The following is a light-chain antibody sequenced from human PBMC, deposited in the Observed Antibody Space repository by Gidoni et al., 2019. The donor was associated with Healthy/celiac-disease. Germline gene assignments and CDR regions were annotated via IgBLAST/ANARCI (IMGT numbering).Light chain of an antibody. J-gene: IGKJ3*01. Sequence: DIVMTQSPDSLAVSLGERATINCKSSQSVLYSSNNKNYLAWYQQKPGQPPKLPIYWASTRESGVPDRFSGSGSGTDFTLTISSLQAEDVAVYYCQQYYSTPFTFXPXTKVDIK. V-gene: IGKV4-1*01. CDR3: QQYYSTPFT. CDR2: WAS. CDR1: QSVLYSSNNKNY.